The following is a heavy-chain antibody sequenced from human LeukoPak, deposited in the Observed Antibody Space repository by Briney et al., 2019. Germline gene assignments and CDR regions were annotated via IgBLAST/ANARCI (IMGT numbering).Heavy chain of an antibody. CDR3: ARVGYDYVWGSYRPGIDLGYFDY. J-gene: IGHJ4*02. D-gene: IGHD3-16*02. CDR2: IYTSGTT. CDR1: GGSVRRGNYY. Sequence: SETLSLTCTVSGGSVRRGNYYWTWIRQPAGSGLEWIGRIYTSGTTDYNPSLRTRVTISVDASRNQFSLNLSSVTAADTAVYYCARVGYDYVWGSYRPGIDLGYFDYWGQGTLVTVSS. V-gene: IGHV4-61*02.